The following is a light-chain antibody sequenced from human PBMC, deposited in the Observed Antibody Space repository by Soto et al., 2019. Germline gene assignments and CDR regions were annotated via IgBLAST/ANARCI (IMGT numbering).Light chain of an antibody. J-gene: IGKJ5*01. CDR2: GAS. CDR1: PSVSSK. CDR3: KQRSSWPPT. V-gene: IGKV3-15*01. Sequence: EERVTLSCRASPSVSSKVAGYEQKPGRAARLRMDGASARATGIPARFSGSGAGTEFTLTISSLQAEDCAVYYSKQRSSWPPTSGQGTRLEI.